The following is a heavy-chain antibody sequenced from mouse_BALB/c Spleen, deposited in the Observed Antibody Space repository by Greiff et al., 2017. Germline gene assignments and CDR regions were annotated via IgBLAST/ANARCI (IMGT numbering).Heavy chain of an antibody. CDR3: ARDWDDYYAMDY. J-gene: IGHJ4*01. CDR2: ISTYYGDA. V-gene: IGHV1S137*01. CDR1: GYTFTDYA. D-gene: IGHD4-1*01. Sequence: VQVVESGAELVRPGVSVKISCKGSGYTFTDYAMHWVKQSHAKSLEWIGVISTYYGDASYNQKFKGKATMTVDKSSSTAYMELARLTSEDSAIYYCARDWDDYYAMDYWGQGTSVTVSS.